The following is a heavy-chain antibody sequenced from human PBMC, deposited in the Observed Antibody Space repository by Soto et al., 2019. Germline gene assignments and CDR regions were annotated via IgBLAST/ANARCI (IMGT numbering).Heavy chain of an antibody. J-gene: IGHJ4*02. Sequence: EVQLVESGGGLVKPGGSLRLSCAASGFTFSSYSMNWVRQAPGKGLEWVSSISSSSSYIYYADSVKGRFTISRDNAKNSLYLQMNSLRAEDTAVYYCARGTRGAESFDYWGQGTLVTVSS. V-gene: IGHV3-21*01. CDR2: ISSSSSYI. D-gene: IGHD3-10*01. CDR1: GFTFSSYS. CDR3: ARGTRGAESFDY.